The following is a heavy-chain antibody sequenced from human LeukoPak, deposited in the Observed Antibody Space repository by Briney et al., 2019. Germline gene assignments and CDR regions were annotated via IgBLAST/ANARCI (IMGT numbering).Heavy chain of an antibody. CDR1: GGSFSGYY. CDR3: ARRSRKYSYGLAGYMDV. CDR2: INHSGST. D-gene: IGHD5-18*01. Sequence: SETLSLTCAVYGGSFSGYYWSWIRQPPGKGLEWIGEINHSGSTNYNPSLKSRVTISVDTSKNQFSLKLSSVTAADTAVYYCARRSRKYSYGLAGYMDVWGEGTTVTVSS. J-gene: IGHJ6*03. V-gene: IGHV4-34*01.